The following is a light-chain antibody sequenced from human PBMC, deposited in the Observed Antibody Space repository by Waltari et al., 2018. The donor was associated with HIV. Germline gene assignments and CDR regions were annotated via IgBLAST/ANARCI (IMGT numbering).Light chain of an antibody. J-gene: IGLJ3*02. CDR2: EVS. V-gene: IGLV2-14*01. Sequence: QSVLTQPASVSGSPGQSITISCSGTNDDMGSYIYVSWYQQHPGKAPKLLIYEVSSRPSGVSGRFSGSKSGHTASLTISGIQTEDEAHYYCTSYTSASTVVFGGGTKLTVL. CDR1: NDDMGSYIY. CDR3: TSYTSASTVV.